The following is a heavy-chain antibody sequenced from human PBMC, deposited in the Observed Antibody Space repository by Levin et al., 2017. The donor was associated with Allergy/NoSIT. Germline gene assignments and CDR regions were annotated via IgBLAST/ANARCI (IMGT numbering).Heavy chain of an antibody. Sequence: GASVKVSCKASGYTFSDFYMHWVRRAPGQGLEWMGWVNPKNGVTHYARKFQGRVTMTRDTSIGTAYMELMRLGSDDTAVYYCARDPGIAAVGEQSFQHWGQGSLVTVSS. D-gene: IGHD6-13*01. CDR1: GYTFSDFY. J-gene: IGHJ1*01. CDR2: VNPKNGVT. V-gene: IGHV1-2*02. CDR3: ARDPGIAAVGEQSFQH.